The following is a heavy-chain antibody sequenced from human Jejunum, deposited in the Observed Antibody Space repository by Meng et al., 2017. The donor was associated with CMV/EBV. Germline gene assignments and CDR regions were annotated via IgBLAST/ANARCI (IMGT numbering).Heavy chain of an antibody. D-gene: IGHD1-26*01. CDR3: TRSTSSKTDSWE. CDR2: IVSDGSNEKSA. CDR1: GFTLSTYW. Sequence: GFTLSTYWMHWVPQPPGKGLVWVARIVSDGSNEKSAKYADSVEGRFTISRDNAKNTLYLQMNSLRAEDTAVYYCTRSTSSKTDSWEWGQGALVTVSS. V-gene: IGHV3-74*03. J-gene: IGHJ4*02.